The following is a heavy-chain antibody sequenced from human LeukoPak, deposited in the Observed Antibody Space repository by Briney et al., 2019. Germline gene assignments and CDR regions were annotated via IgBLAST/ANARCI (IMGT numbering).Heavy chain of an antibody. CDR2: ISSSSSYI. CDR3: ASPYGSGLDY. V-gene: IGHV3-21*01. J-gene: IGHJ4*02. CDR1: GFTFSSYS. Sequence: PGGSLRLSCAASGFTFSSYSMIWVRQALGKGLEWVSSISSSSSYIYYADSVKGRFTISRDNAKNSPYLQMNSLRAEDTAVYYCASPYGSGLDYWGQGTLVTVSS. D-gene: IGHD3-10*01.